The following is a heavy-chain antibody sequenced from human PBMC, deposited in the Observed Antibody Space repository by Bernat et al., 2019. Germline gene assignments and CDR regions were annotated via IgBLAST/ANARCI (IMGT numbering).Heavy chain of an antibody. CDR2: ISDRGNGA. Sequence: EVQLLESGGGLVQPGGSLRLSCVASGFTFSNYAMSWVRQVPGKGLGWVSDISDRGNGAHYADSVKGRFTISRDNSKNTLYVQMNSLGVEDTAVYYCAKGACSSTGCYNWFDAWGQGTPVTVSS. J-gene: IGHJ5*02. V-gene: IGHV3-23*01. D-gene: IGHD2-2*02. CDR3: AKGACSSTGCYNWFDA. CDR1: GFTFSNYA.